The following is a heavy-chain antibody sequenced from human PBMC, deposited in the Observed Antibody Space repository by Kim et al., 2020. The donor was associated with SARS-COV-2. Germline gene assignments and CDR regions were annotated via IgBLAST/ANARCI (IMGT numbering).Heavy chain of an antibody. CDR3: AREVEEAFDI. V-gene: IGHV3-21*01. CDR2: IGTRSSSI. D-gene: IGHD1-26*01. J-gene: IGHJ3*02. Sequence: GGSLRLSCSASGFTFSSFAMNWVRQAPWKGLDWVSSIGTRSSSIYYADSVKGRFTISRDNAKNSLFLQMNSLRAEDTAVYYCAREVEEAFDIWGQGTMVTVSS. CDR1: GFTFSSFA.